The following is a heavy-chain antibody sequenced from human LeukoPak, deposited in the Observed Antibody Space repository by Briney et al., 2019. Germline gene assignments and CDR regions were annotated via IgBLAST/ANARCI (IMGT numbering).Heavy chain of an antibody. CDR2: IVEDGTNQ. Sequence: QSGGSLRLSCAASGFTFNNYLMHWVRQAPGKGLDWVAVIVEDGTNQYYADSVKGRFTISRDNSKNTLYLQMNSLRAEDTAVYYCAKDHSSGWPDCFDYWGQGALVTVSS. V-gene: IGHV3-30*04. CDR1: GFTFNNYL. CDR3: AKDHSSGWPDCFDY. J-gene: IGHJ4*02. D-gene: IGHD6-19*01.